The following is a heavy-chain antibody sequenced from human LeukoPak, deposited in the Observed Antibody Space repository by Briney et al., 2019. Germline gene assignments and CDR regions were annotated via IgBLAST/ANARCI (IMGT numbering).Heavy chain of an antibody. V-gene: IGHV3-53*01. D-gene: IGHD2-21*02. Sequence: PGGSLRLSCAASGFSVSNNYMNWVRQASGKGLEWVSVMHSDGRTFYADSVKGRFTISRDKSKNMFYLQMDSLRAEDTAVYYCARGGDWLFDYWGQGILVTVSS. J-gene: IGHJ4*02. CDR3: ARGGDWLFDY. CDR2: MHSDGRT. CDR1: GFSVSNNY.